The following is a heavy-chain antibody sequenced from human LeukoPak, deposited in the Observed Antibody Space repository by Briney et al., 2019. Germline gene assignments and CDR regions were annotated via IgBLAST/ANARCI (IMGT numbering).Heavy chain of an antibody. CDR2: IYYSGST. J-gene: IGHJ4*02. D-gene: IGHD3-10*01. CDR1: GGSIGSGGYY. Sequence: SQTLSLTCTVSGGSIGSGGYYWSWIRQHPGKGLEWIGYIYYSGSTYYNPSLKSRVTISVDTSKNQFSLKLSSVTAADTAVYYCARDNAKGGSGSYFPPNFDYWGQGTLVTVSS. V-gene: IGHV4-31*03. CDR3: ARDNAKGGSGSYFPPNFDY.